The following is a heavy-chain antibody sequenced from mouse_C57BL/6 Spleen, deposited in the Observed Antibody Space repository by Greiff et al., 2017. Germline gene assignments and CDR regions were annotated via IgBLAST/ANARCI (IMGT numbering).Heavy chain of an antibody. Sequence: EVQLQESGPELVKPGASVKISCKASGYSFTHYNMNWVKQSTGKSLEWIGVINPNYGTTSYNQKFKGKATLTVDQSSSAAYMQLNSLTAEDSAVYYCAPYSNYEDAMDYWGQGTSVTVSS. CDR3: APYSNYEDAMDY. CDR1: GYSFTHYN. D-gene: IGHD2-5*01. J-gene: IGHJ4*01. CDR2: INPNYGTT. V-gene: IGHV1-39*01.